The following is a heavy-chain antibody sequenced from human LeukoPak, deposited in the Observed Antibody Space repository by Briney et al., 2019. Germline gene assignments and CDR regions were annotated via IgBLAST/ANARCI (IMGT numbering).Heavy chain of an antibody. D-gene: IGHD2-21*01. CDR1: GFTFSNYW. CDR2: IKEDGSEK. Sequence: GGSLRLSCVASGFTFSNYWMSWVRQAPGKGLECVANIKEDGSEKYYVDSVKGRFTISRDNAKNSLYLQMNSLRAEDTAVYYCASFSVVPYYFDYWGQGTLVTVSS. J-gene: IGHJ4*02. CDR3: ASFSVVPYYFDY. V-gene: IGHV3-7*01.